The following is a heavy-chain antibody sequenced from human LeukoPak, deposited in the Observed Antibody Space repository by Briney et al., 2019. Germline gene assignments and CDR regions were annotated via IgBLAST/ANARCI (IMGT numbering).Heavy chain of an antibody. Sequence: GGSLRLSCAASGFTFSSYWMSWVRQAPGKGLEWVANIKQDGSEKYYVDSVKGRFTISRDNAKNSLYLQMNSLRAEDTAVYYCARDRDDDFWSGYRQIAFDIWGQGTMVTVSS. CDR2: IKQDGSEK. J-gene: IGHJ3*02. CDR1: GFTFSSYW. V-gene: IGHV3-7*01. CDR3: ARDRDDDFWSGYRQIAFDI. D-gene: IGHD3-3*01.